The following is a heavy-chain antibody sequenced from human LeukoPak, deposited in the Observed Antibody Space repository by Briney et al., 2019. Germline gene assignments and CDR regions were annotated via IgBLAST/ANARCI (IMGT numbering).Heavy chain of an antibody. J-gene: IGHJ4*02. D-gene: IGHD2-2*01. CDR3: ARPLPATREPQAIDY. V-gene: IGHV3-30*14. Sequence: GGSLRLSCTASGFTFSTYTMHWVRQAPGKGLEWVTVISHDGNTKHYADSVKGRFTISRDNSKNSLYLQMNSLRAEDTAFYSCARPLPATREPQAIDYWGQGTLVTVSS. CDR1: GFTFSTYT. CDR2: ISHDGNTK.